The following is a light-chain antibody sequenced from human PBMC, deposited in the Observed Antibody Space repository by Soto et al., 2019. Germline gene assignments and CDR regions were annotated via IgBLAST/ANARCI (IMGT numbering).Light chain of an antibody. V-gene: IGLV1-40*01. CDR2: GNN. CDR3: QSYDDGLSEWV. J-gene: IGLJ3*02. CDR1: SHNIAARYD. Sequence: QSVLTQPPSVSGAPGQRVTLSCTGGSHNIAARYDVHWYQQLPGKAPKLLIYGNNNRPSGVPDRFSGSKSAISASLVITGLQADDEADYYCQSYDDGLSEWVFGGGTKLTVL.